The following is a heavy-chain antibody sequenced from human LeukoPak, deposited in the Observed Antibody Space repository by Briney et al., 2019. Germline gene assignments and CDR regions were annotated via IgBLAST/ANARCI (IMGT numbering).Heavy chain of an antibody. J-gene: IGHJ4*02. CDR2: IYHSGST. CDR3: ARVGGRCSGGSCYTMGLDY. V-gene: IGHV4-38-2*02. D-gene: IGHD2-15*01. Sequence: SETLSLTCTVSGYSITSGYFWGWIRQPPGKGLEWIGSIYHSGSTYYNPSLKSRVTISVDTSKNQFSLKLSSVTAADTAVYYCARVGGRCSGGSCYTMGLDYWGQGTLVTVSS. CDR1: GYSITSGYF.